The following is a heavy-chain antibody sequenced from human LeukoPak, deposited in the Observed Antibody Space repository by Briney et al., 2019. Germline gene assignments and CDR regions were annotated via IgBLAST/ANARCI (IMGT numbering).Heavy chain of an antibody. CDR3: ARALPGIAAAGTFDY. CDR2: IYYSGST. CDR1: GGSISSYY. D-gene: IGHD6-13*01. J-gene: IGHJ4*02. V-gene: IGHV4-59*01. Sequence: PSETLSLTCTVSGGSISSYYWSWIRQPPGKGLEGIGYIYYSGSTNYNPSLKSRVTISVDTSKNQFSLKLSSVPAADTAVYYCARALPGIAAAGTFDYWGQGTLVTVSS.